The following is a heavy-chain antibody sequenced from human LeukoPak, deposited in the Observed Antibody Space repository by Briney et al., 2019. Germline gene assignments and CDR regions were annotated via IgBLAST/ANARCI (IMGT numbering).Heavy chain of an antibody. Sequence: GESLKISCKGSGYSFTSYWIGWVRQMPGKGLEWMGIIYPGDSDTRYSPSFQGQVTISADKSISTAYLQWSSLKASDTAMYYCATHDKRDTPDPHSSGWYTWAFDIWGQGTMVTVSS. V-gene: IGHV5-51*01. CDR2: IYPGDSDT. CDR1: GYSFTSYW. CDR3: ATHDKRDTPDPHSSGWYTWAFDI. J-gene: IGHJ3*02. D-gene: IGHD6-19*01.